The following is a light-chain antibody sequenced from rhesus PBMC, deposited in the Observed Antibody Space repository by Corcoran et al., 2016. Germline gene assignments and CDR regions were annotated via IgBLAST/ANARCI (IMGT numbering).Light chain of an antibody. V-gene: IGKV1-25*01. CDR2: EAS. CDR1: QGITND. J-gene: IGKJ3*01. Sequence: DIQMTQSPSSLSASVGDRVTITCRASQGITNDLAWYPQKPGETPKLLIYEASRLQSGIPSRFSGSGSGTDFTLTISSLQPEDFAIYYCQHYYSTPFTFGPGTKLDIK. CDR3: QHYYSTPFT.